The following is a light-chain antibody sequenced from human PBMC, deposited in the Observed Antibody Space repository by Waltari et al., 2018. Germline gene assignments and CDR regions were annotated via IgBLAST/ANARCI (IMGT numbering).Light chain of an antibody. J-gene: IGLJ3*02. CDR2: EVS. CDR3: NSYSSTSTLWV. Sequence: QSALTQPASVSGSPGQSITISCPGTTSDVGGYDYVSWYQQHPGKAPNLLIYEVSNRPSVVSNRFSGSKSGNTASLSISGLQAEDEANYYCNSYSSTSTLWVFGGGTKLTVL. CDR1: TSDVGGYDY. V-gene: IGLV2-14*01.